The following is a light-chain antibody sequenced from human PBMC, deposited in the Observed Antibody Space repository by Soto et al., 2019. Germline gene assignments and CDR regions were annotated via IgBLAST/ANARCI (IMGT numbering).Light chain of an antibody. Sequence: DIVMTQSPLSLPVTPGEPASISCRSSQSLLHSNGYNYLDWYLQKPGQSPQLLISLGSNRPSGVPDRFSGSGSGTDFTLKISRVEAEDVGVYYCMQAVQTPFTFGPGTKVDIK. V-gene: IGKV2-28*01. CDR1: QSLLHSNGYNY. CDR3: MQAVQTPFT. J-gene: IGKJ3*01. CDR2: LGS.